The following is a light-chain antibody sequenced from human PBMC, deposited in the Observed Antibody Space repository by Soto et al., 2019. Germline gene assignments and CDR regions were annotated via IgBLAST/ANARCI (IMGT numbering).Light chain of an antibody. V-gene: IGKV3-20*01. CDR2: GAS. J-gene: IGKJ2*01. CDR1: QSGSNSY. Sequence: ENVLTQSPGTLSLSPGERATLSCRASQSGSNSYLAWYQQKPGQAPRLLIYGASSRAAGVPDRFSGSGSGTDFTLTISRLEPEDLAVYYCQQYGCSPPYTFGQGTKLEIK. CDR3: QQYGCSPPYT.